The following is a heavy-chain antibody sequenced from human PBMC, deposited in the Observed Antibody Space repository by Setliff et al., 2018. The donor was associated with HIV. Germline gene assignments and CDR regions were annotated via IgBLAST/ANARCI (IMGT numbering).Heavy chain of an antibody. CDR1: GYTFTSYY. D-gene: IGHD3-10*01. Sequence: ASVKVSCKASGYTFTSYYMHWVRQAPGQSLEWMGWINAGYGNTKYSQKFQGRVTITRDASASTAYMELRSLRSDDTAVYYCARDPVSDYYGSGSYHGIDYWGQGTLVTVSS. V-gene: IGHV1-3*01. CDR2: INAGYGNT. CDR3: ARDPVSDYYGSGSYHGIDY. J-gene: IGHJ4*02.